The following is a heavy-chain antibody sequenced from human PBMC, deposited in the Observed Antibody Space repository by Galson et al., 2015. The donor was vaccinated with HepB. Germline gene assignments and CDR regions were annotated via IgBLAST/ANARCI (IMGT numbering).Heavy chain of an antibody. D-gene: IGHD3-10*01. CDR1: GYTFTGYY. V-gene: IGHV1-2*04. J-gene: IGHJ6*02. CDR2: INPNSGGT. CDR3: ARARGFHYYGMDV. Sequence: SVKVSCKASGYTFTGYYMHWVRQAPGQGLEWMGWINPNSGGTNYAQKFQGWVTMTRDTSISTAYMELSRLRSDDTAVYYCARARGFHYYGMDVWGQGTTVTVSS.